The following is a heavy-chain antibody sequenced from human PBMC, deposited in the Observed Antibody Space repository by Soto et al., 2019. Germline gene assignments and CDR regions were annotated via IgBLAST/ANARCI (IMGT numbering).Heavy chain of an antibody. D-gene: IGHD3-3*01. Sequence: GGSLRLSCAASGFTFSSYAMSWVRQAPGKGLEWVSAISGSGGSTYYADSVKGRFTISRDNSKNTLYLQMNSLRAEDTAVYYCAKYPRITIFGVVRHYHYYMDVWGKGTKVTVSS. J-gene: IGHJ6*03. CDR3: AKYPRITIFGVVRHYHYYMDV. V-gene: IGHV3-23*01. CDR2: ISGSGGST. CDR1: GFTFSSYA.